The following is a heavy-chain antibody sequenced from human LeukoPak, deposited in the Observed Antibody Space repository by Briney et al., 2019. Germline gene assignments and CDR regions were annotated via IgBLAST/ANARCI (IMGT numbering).Heavy chain of an antibody. D-gene: IGHD3-22*01. CDR1: GGSISSYY. Sequence: SETLSLTCTVSGGSISSYYWSWIRQHPGKGLEWIAYIYYSGSTYYNPSLKSRVTISVDTSKNQFSLKLSSVAAADTAVYYCARFHTSGYYRHFDFWGQGTLVTVSS. CDR3: ARFHTSGYYRHFDF. CDR2: IYYSGST. J-gene: IGHJ4*02. V-gene: IGHV4-59*06.